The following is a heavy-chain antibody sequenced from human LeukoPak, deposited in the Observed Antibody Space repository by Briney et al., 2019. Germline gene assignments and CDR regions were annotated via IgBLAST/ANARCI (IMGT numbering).Heavy chain of an antibody. J-gene: IGHJ4*02. CDR1: GGSISSYY. V-gene: IGHV4-59*01. Sequence: SETLSLTCTVSGGSISSYYWSWIRQPPGKGLEWIGYIYYSGSTNYNPSLKSRVTISVDTSKNQFSLKLSSVTAADTAVYYCATGEMATISFDYWGQGTLVTVSS. D-gene: IGHD5-24*01. CDR2: IYYSGST. CDR3: ATGEMATISFDY.